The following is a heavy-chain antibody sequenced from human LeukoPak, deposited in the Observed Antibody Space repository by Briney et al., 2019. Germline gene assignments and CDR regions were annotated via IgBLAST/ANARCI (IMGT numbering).Heavy chain of an antibody. V-gene: IGHV3-64*01. Sequence: GGSLRLSCVGSGFTFSSFGIRWVRQAPGKGLEHVSDISRDGGSTFYGNSVKGRFSISRDNSKNTVYLQVGSLRADDTGVYYCAREGGDYWGQGTLVTVSS. CDR3: AREGGDY. D-gene: IGHD3-16*01. CDR1: GFTFSSFG. CDR2: ISRDGGST. J-gene: IGHJ4*02.